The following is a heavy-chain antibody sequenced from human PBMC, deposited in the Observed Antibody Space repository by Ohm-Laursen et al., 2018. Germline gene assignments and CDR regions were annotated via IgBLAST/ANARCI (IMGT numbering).Heavy chain of an antibody. J-gene: IGHJ6*02. CDR2: ITSDGTST. D-gene: IGHD6-19*01. Sequence: SLRLSCAASGFTLNSHWMHWVRQGPGEGLVWVSRITSDGTSTAYADSVRGRFTISRDNAKNSLYLQMNSLRAEDTALYYCAKAIAVAARDYYYAMDVWGQGTTVTVSS. CDR3: AKAIAVAARDYYYAMDV. CDR1: GFTLNSHW. V-gene: IGHV3-74*01.